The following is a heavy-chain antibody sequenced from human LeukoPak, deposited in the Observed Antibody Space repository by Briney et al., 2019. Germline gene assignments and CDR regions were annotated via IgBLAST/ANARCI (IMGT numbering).Heavy chain of an antibody. CDR1: GFTFRSHG. V-gene: IGHV3-33*01. CDR3: VRGRSITLLRGVAMSDGFDI. Sequence: GRSLRLSCAASGFTFRSHGMHWVRQSPGKGLEWVAVIWFDGTNKYYADSVKGRFTISRDNSNNTLFLEMNSLRAEDTAVYYCVRGRSITLLRGVAMSDGFDIWGQGAMVAVSS. J-gene: IGHJ3*02. D-gene: IGHD3-10*01. CDR2: IWFDGTNK.